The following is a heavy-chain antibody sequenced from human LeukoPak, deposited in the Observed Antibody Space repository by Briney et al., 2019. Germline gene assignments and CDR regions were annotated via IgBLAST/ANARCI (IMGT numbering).Heavy chain of an antibody. Sequence: SETLSLTCSVSGGSISSRSYSWDWIRQPPEKGLEWIGSMYYTGNTDYNPSLKSRVTMSVDTSKNQFSLKLSSVTAADTAVYFCAKGYTNGVNQEVWLDPWGQGTLVTVSS. CDR2: MYYTGNT. CDR3: AKGYTNGVNQEVWLDP. CDR1: GGSISSRSYS. V-gene: IGHV4-39*07. J-gene: IGHJ5*02. D-gene: IGHD2-8*01.